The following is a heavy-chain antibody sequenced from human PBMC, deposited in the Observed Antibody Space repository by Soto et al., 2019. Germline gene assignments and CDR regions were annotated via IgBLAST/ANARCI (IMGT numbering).Heavy chain of an antibody. J-gene: IGHJ4*02. CDR2: INPRGGST. D-gene: IGHD6-19*01. CDR1: GYTFTSYY. V-gene: IGHV1-46*01. CDR3: VRSVAVSGPFDY. Sequence: ASVKVSCKASGYTFTSYYIHWVRQAPGQGLEWTGVINPRGGSTNYAQKFKGRVTMTRDTSTNTVYMELSTLRSEDSADYYCVRSVAVSGPFDYWGQGTLVTVSS.